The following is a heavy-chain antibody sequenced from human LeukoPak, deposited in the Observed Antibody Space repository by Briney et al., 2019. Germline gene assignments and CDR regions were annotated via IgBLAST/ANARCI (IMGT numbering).Heavy chain of an antibody. CDR2: IYPGDSDS. CDR1: GTRFTSHW. CDR3: ARTDYYGSGNFDY. V-gene: IGHV5-51*01. D-gene: IGHD3-10*01. Sequence: GEPLQISCKGSGTRFTSHWIAWVRPMPGKGLEWRGIIYPGDSDSRYSPSFQGQVTISADKSISTTYLQWTSLKASDTAMYYCARTDYYGSGNFDYWGQGTLVTVSS. J-gene: IGHJ4*02.